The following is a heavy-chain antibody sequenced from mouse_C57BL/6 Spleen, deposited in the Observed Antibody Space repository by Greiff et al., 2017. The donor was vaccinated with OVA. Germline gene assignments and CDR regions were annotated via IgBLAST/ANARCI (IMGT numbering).Heavy chain of an antibody. J-gene: IGHJ2*01. CDR2: IDPSDSYT. Sequence: VQLQQPGAELVKPGASVKLSCKASGYTFTSYWMQWVKQRPGQGLEWIGEIDPSDSYTNYNQKFKGKATLTVATSSSTAYMQLSSLTSEDSAVYYCARRGDYWGQGTTLTVSS. CDR3: ARRGDY. V-gene: IGHV1-50*01. CDR1: GYTFTSYW.